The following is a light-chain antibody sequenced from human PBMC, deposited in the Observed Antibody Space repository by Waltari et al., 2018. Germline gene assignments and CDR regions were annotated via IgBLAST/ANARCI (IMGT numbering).Light chain of an antibody. CDR2: GAS. J-gene: IGKJ1*01. V-gene: IGKV3-15*01. CDR3: QQYNNWPPWT. CDR1: QSVSSN. Sequence: EIVMTQSPATLSVSPGERATLSCRASQSVSSNLAWYQQKPGQAPRLPIYGASTRGTGFPARFSGSGSGTEFTLTISSLQSEDFAVYYCQQYNNWPPWTFGQGTKVEFK.